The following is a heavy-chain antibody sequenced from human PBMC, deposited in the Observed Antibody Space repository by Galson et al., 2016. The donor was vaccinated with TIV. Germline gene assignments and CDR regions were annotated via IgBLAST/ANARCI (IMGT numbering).Heavy chain of an antibody. CDR1: GVTFNSNA. V-gene: IGHV1-69*05. J-gene: IGHJ3*02. Sequence: SVKVSCKASGVTFNSNAISWVRQAPGQGLEWMGGIIPMFGTTKFAQKFQGRVTITTDELKTTAYMELSSLRSEDTAVYYCAGGDGYNIVGAFNIWGKGTMVTVSS. CDR2: IIPMFGTT. CDR3: AGGDGYNIVGAFNI. D-gene: IGHD5-24*01.